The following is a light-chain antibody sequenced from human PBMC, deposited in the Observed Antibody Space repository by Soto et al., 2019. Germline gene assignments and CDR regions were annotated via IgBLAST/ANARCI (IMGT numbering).Light chain of an antibody. CDR1: QSVSTN. Sequence: EIVLTQSPAKLSVSPGERVTLSCRASQSVSTNLAWYQQIPGRAPRLLIYSASIRATGVPARFSGSGSGTEFTLTISSLQSEDFAVYYCQQYVDWPPWYTFGQGTKLEIK. CDR2: SAS. J-gene: IGKJ2*01. CDR3: QQYVDWPPWYT. V-gene: IGKV3-15*01.